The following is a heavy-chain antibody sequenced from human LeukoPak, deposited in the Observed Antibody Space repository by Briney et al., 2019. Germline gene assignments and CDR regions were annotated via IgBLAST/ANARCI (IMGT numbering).Heavy chain of an antibody. Sequence: GGSLRLSCAASGFTFSDYYMSWIRQAPGKGLEWVSYISSSGNTIYYADSVKGRFTISRDNAKNSLYLQMNSLRAEDTAVYYCARRRYSGSSQHFDYWGQGTLVTVSS. J-gene: IGHJ4*02. CDR1: GFTFSDYY. CDR2: ISSSGNTI. V-gene: IGHV3-11*04. CDR3: ARRRYSGSSQHFDY. D-gene: IGHD1-26*01.